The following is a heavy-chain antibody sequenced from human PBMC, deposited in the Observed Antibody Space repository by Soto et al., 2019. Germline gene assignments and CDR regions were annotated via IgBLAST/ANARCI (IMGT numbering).Heavy chain of an antibody. J-gene: IGHJ6*04. V-gene: IGHV1-69*06. D-gene: IGHD3-10*01. CDR1: GGTFSSYA. CDR2: IIPIFGTA. CDR3: ARRTMVRGVTDYYYYGMEV. Sequence: SVKISCKASGGTFSSYAISWVRQAPGQGLEWMGGIIPIFGTANYAQKFQGRVTITADKSTSTDYMELSSLRSEDTAVYYCARRTMVRGVTDYYYYGMEVWGKGTKVTVSS.